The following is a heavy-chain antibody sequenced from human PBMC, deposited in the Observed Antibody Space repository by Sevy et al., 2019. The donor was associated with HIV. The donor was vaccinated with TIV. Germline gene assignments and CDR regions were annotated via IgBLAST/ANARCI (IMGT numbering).Heavy chain of an antibody. CDR1: GFTFSTYS. CDR2: ISSSSNYI. V-gene: IGHV3-21*01. J-gene: IGHJ6*02. D-gene: IGHD5-12*01. Sequence: GGSLRLSCAASGFTFSTYSMNWVRQGPGKGLEWVSSISSSSNYIYYADSVKGRFTISGDNAKNSMYLQMNSLRAEDKAVYYCARDQKGEYSAYDGAGYYGMDVWGQGTTVTVSS. CDR3: ARDQKGEYSAYDGAGYYGMDV.